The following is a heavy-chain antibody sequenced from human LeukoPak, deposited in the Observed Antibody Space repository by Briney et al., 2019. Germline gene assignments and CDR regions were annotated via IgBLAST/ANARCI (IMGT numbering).Heavy chain of an antibody. J-gene: IGHJ5*02. Sequence: SETLSLTCAVSGGTFRGYYGGGIRQPPGKGLAWIGEIDHTGSTNYNPSLESRVTLSVDTSKNQVSLNLNSLTAADTAVYYCARGLRFHVGSGNWFDLWGQGTLVTVSS. V-gene: IGHV4-34*01. CDR3: ARGLRFHVGSGNWFDL. CDR2: IDHTGST. D-gene: IGHD3-10*01. CDR1: GGTFRGYY.